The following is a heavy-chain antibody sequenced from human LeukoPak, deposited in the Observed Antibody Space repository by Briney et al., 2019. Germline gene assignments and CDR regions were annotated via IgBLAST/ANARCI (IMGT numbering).Heavy chain of an antibody. Sequence: GGSLRLSCAASGFTFSSYAMSWVRQAPGKGLEWVSAISGSGGSTYYADSVKGRFTISRDNSKNTLYLQMNSLRAEDTAVYYCAKDEGVYCSGGSCYSFDYWGQGTLVTVSS. CDR1: GFTFSSYA. CDR3: AKDEGVYCSGGSCYSFDY. V-gene: IGHV3-23*01. J-gene: IGHJ4*02. D-gene: IGHD2-15*01. CDR2: ISGSGGST.